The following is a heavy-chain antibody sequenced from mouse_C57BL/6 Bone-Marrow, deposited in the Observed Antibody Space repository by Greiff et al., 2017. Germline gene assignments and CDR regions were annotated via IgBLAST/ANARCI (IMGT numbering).Heavy chain of an antibody. J-gene: IGHJ1*01. CDR1: GYTFTSYW. Sequence: VQLQQPGAELVMPGASVKLSCKASGYTFTSYWMHWVKQRPGQGLEWIGEIDPSDSYTNYNQKFKGKSTLTVDKSSSTAYMQLSSLTSEGSAVYYCAALLPRGCFDVGGSGTTVTVSS. V-gene: IGHV1-69*01. D-gene: IGHD3-3*01. CDR2: IDPSDSYT. CDR3: AALLPRGCFDV.